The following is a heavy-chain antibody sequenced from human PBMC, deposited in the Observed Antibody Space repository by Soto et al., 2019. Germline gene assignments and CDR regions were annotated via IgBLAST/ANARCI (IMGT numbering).Heavy chain of an antibody. J-gene: IGHJ4*02. CDR1: GFTFTNYW. CDR2: IKHLESEK. V-gene: IGHV3-7*01. Sequence: EVQLVESGGGLVQPGGSLRLSCAASGFTFTNYWMNWVRQPPGKGLEWVANIKHLESEKFYVGSVRGRFTISRDSAKNSVYLQMDSLRAEDTAVYYCARHAYNFLTFDSWGQGTLVTVSS. D-gene: IGHD1-1*01. CDR3: ARHAYNFLTFDS.